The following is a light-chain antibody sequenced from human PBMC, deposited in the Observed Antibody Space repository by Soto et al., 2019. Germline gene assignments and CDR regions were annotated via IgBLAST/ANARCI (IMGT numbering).Light chain of an antibody. CDR3: QHYGTSWWT. Sequence: EIVLTQSPGTLSLSPEERATLSCRTSQSVSGSQIAWYQQKPGQAPRLLIYGASSRATGIPDRFSGSGSGTDFTLTISRLEPEDFAVYYCQHYGTSWWTFGQGTKVEIK. CDR2: GAS. J-gene: IGKJ1*01. CDR1: QSVSGSQ. V-gene: IGKV3-20*01.